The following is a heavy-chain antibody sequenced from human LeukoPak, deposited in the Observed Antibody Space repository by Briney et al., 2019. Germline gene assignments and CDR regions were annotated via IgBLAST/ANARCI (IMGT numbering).Heavy chain of an antibody. J-gene: IGHJ4*02. CDR2: IIPIFGTA. CDR3: ARAGGYSYGYYFDY. Sequence: ASVKVSCKASGGSFSTYAISWVRQAPGQGLEWMGGIIPIFGTANYARKFQGRVTLTADESTSTAYMELSSLRSDDTAAYYCARAGGYSYGYYFDYWGQGTLVTVSS. D-gene: IGHD5-18*01. V-gene: IGHV1-69*13. CDR1: GGSFSTYA.